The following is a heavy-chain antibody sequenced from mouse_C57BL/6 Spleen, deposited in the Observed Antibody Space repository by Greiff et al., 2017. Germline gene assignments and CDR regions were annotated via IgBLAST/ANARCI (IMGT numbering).Heavy chain of an antibody. J-gene: IGHJ1*03. CDR3: ARGTYFDV. CDR1: GYAFSSSW. V-gene: IGHV1-82*01. CDR2: IYPGDGDT. Sequence: QVQLKESGPELVKPGASVKISCKASGYAFSSSWMNWVKQRPGKGLEWIGRIYPGDGDTNYNGKFTGKATLTADKSSSTAYMRLSSLTCEDSAVYFCARGTYFDVWGTGTTVTVSS.